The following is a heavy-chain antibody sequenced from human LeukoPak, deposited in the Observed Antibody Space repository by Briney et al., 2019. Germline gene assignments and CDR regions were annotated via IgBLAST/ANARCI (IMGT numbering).Heavy chain of an antibody. J-gene: IGHJ4*02. V-gene: IGHV1-69*13. Sequence: GASVKVSCKASGGTFSNYTLSWVRQAPGQGLDWMGGIIPFFGTLNFAQKFHGRVTITADESTSTGYMELSSLRFEDTAVYYCAREGGDYFDFWGQGTLVTVSS. D-gene: IGHD1-26*01. CDR1: GGTFSNYT. CDR3: AREGGDYFDF. CDR2: IIPFFGTL.